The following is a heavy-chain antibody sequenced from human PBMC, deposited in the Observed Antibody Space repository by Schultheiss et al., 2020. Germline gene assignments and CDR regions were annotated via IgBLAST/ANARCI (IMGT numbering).Heavy chain of an antibody. V-gene: IGHV4-31*03. J-gene: IGHJ3*02. CDR3: ARDAGYYDSSGSAFDI. CDR1: GGSISSGGYY. D-gene: IGHD3-22*01. Sequence: SETLSLTCTVSGGSISSGGYYWSWIRQHPGKGLEWIGYIYYSGSTYYNPSLKSRVTISVDTSKNQFSLKLSSVTAADTAVYYCARDAGYYDSSGSAFDIWGQGTMVNVSS. CDR2: IYYSGST.